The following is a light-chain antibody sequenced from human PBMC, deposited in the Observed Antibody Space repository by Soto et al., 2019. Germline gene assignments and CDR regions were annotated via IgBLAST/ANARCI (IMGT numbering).Light chain of an antibody. V-gene: IGLV2-18*02. CDR3: SSYTISNTYV. Sequence: QSALTQPPSVSGSPGQSVTISCTGPSSYFGTYNGISWYQQPPGTAPKLMIYDVSNRPSGVPDRFSGSKSGNTASLTISGLQAADAGDYYCSSYTISNTYVFGTGTKLTVL. J-gene: IGLJ1*01. CDR1: SSYFGTYNG. CDR2: DVS.